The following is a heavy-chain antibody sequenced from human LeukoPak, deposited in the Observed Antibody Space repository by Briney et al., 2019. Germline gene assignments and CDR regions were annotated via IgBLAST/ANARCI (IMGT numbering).Heavy chain of an antibody. CDR2: ISGSGAGT. CDR1: GFTFSSYG. Sequence: GALRLSCAASGFTFSSYGMSWVRQAPGKGLEWVSGISGSGAGTHYADSVKGRFTVSRDNSKNTLSLQMNRLRVGDTAVYFCAKDLHWGIGTFDIWGQGTMVIVSS. CDR3: AKDLHWGIGTFDI. J-gene: IGHJ3*02. D-gene: IGHD7-27*01. V-gene: IGHV3-23*01.